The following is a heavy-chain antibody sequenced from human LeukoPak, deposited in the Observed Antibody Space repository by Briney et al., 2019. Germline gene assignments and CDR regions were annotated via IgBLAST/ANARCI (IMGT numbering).Heavy chain of an antibody. Sequence: SETLSLTCTVSGGSISSYYWSWIRQPAGKGLEWIGRIYGSGGTNYNSSLKSRVTMSADTSKNQFSLKLSSVTAADTAVYYCAREGITIFEVVIPYYMDVWGKGTTVTVSS. CDR2: IYGSGGT. CDR1: GGSISSYY. D-gene: IGHD3-3*01. J-gene: IGHJ6*03. V-gene: IGHV4-4*07. CDR3: AREGITIFEVVIPYYMDV.